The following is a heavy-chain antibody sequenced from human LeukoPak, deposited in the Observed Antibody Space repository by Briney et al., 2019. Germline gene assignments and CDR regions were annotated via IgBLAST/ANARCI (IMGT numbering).Heavy chain of an antibody. D-gene: IGHD2-2*01. CDR2: INPILGIA. CDR1: GGTFISYA. Sequence: SVKVSCKASGGTFISYAISWVRQAPGQGLEWMGRINPILGIANYAQKFQRRVTLTADKSTSTAYMELSSLRSEDTAVYYCARSGLPYQLLLKGPWGQGTLVTVSS. J-gene: IGHJ5*02. CDR3: ARSGLPYQLLLKGP. V-gene: IGHV1-69*04.